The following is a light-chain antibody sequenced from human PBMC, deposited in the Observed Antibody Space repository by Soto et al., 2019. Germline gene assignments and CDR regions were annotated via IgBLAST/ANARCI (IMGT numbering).Light chain of an antibody. CDR3: QQYHNWPPLT. J-gene: IGKJ4*01. CDR1: QGVSSN. Sequence: IVMTQSPAPLSVSPGERATLSCRASQGVSSNLAWYQQRPGQAPRLLIYSASTRATGIPARFSGSGSGTEFTLTISSLESEDFAVYYCQQYHNWPPLTFGGGTKVEI. CDR2: SAS. V-gene: IGKV3-15*01.